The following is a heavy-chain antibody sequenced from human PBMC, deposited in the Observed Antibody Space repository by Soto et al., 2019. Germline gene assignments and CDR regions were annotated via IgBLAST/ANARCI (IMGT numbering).Heavy chain of an antibody. CDR2: IIPIFGTA. Sequence: SVKVSCKASGGTFSSYAISWVRQAPGQGLEWMGGIIPIFGTANYAQKFQGRVTITADESTSTAYMELSSLRSEDTAVYYCARDWYSSGPFDPWGQGTLVTVSS. V-gene: IGHV1-69*13. CDR1: GGTFSSYA. J-gene: IGHJ5*02. D-gene: IGHD6-19*01. CDR3: ARDWYSSGPFDP.